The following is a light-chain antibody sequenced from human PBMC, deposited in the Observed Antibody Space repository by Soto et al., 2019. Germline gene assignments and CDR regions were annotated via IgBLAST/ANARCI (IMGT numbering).Light chain of an antibody. CDR1: QSVSSSY. V-gene: IGKV3-20*01. J-gene: IGKJ5*01. CDR3: RQYGSSQPIT. Sequence: EIVLTQSPGTLSLSPGERATLSCRASQSVSSSYLAWYQQKPGQAPRLLIYGASSRATGIPDRFSGSGSGTDFTLTISRLEPEDFSVDYCRQYGSSQPITFGQGTRLEIK. CDR2: GAS.